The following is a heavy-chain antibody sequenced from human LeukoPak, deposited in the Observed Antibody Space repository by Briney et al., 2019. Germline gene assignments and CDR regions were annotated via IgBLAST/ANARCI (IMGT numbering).Heavy chain of an antibody. CDR2: ISSISSYI. J-gene: IGHJ4*02. Sequence: GGSLRLSCAASGFTFSIYSMNWVRPAPEEGLEWVSSISSISSYINYTDSVKRRFTISRDNAKNSVYLQMNSLRAEDTAVYYCARRRSGWYHEYDYWGQRTLVTVSS. CDR1: GFTFSIYS. D-gene: IGHD6-19*01. CDR3: ARRRSGWYHEYDY. V-gene: IGHV3-21*01.